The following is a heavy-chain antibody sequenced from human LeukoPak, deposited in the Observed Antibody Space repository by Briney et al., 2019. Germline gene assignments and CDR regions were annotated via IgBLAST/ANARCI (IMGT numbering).Heavy chain of an antibody. D-gene: IGHD4-17*01. CDR3: AKAKGPTTVSYWYFDL. CDR1: GFTFSSYG. Sequence: GGSLRLSCAASGFTFSSYGMHWVRQAPGKGLEWVSVISYDGSNKYYADSVKGRFTISRDNSKNTLYLRMNSLRAEDTAVYYCAKAKGPTTVSYWYFDLWGRGTLVTVSS. J-gene: IGHJ2*01. V-gene: IGHV3-30*18. CDR2: ISYDGSNK.